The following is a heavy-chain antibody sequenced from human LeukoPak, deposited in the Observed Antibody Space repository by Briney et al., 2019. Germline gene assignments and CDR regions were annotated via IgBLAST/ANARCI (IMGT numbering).Heavy chain of an antibody. CDR1: GFTFSSYS. V-gene: IGHV3-48*01. CDR2: ITSSSGII. D-gene: IGHD1-7*01. CDR3: ARVGLWHYPVDS. J-gene: IGHJ4*02. Sequence: PGGSLRLSCAASGFTFSSYSTNWVRQAPGKGLEWVSYITSSSGIIYYGDSVKGRFTVSRDNAKNSLYLQMNSLRAEDTAVYYCARVGLWHYPVDSWGQGTLVTVSS.